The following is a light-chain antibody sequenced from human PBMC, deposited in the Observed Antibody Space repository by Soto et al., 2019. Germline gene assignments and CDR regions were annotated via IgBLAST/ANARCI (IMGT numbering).Light chain of an antibody. CDR2: EGS. Sequence: QSVLTQPASVSGSPGQSITISCTGTSSEVGNYNLVFLYQHDPGKAPKLLICEGSKRPSGVSDRFSGSKSGNTASLTISGLQAEDEADYYCCSYASSSTYVFGTGTKVTVL. CDR1: SSEVGNYNL. V-gene: IGLV2-23*01. J-gene: IGLJ1*01. CDR3: CSYASSSTYV.